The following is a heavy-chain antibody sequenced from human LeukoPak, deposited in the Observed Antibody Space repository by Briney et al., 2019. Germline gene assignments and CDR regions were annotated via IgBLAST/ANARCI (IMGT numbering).Heavy chain of an antibody. J-gene: IGHJ6*03. CDR3: AKVSGDSSSWYKNYYYMAV. D-gene: IGHD6-13*01. CDR2: IWYDGSNK. CDR1: GFTFSSYG. V-gene: IGHV3-33*06. Sequence: PGGSLRLSCAASGFTFSSYGMHWVRQAPGKGLEWVAVIWYDGSNKYYADSVKGRFTISRDNSKNTLYLQMNSLRAEDTAVYYCAKVSGDSSSWYKNYYYMAVWGKGTTVTVSS.